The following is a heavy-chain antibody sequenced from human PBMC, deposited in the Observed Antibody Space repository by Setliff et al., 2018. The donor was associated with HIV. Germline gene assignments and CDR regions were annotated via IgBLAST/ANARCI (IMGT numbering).Heavy chain of an antibody. CDR2: ISHTGSA. D-gene: IGHD6-6*01. V-gene: IGHV4-34*01. CDR1: GGPFNVHK. Sequence: SETLSLTCNVYGGPFNVHKWNWVRQTPAKGLEWIGDISHTGSASYNPALGSRVAISVDAVRKRFSLNIRSLTAADTAVYYCARGGRSLAAQTWFDPWGQGTLVTVSS. CDR3: ARGGRSLAAQTWFDP. J-gene: IGHJ5*02.